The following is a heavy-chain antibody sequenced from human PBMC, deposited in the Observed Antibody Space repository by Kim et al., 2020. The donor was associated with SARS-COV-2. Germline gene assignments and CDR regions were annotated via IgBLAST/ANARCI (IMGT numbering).Heavy chain of an antibody. J-gene: IGHJ6*02. CDR2: IKSKSDGGTR. Sequence: GGSLRLSCAASGFTFSNAWMSWVRQAPGKGLEWVGRIKSKSDGGTRDYAAPVKGRFTISRDDSKNTLYLQMSGLKTEDTAVYYCTTDEPYYYDTSGSLIGGGHHHVWGQGTTVTVSS. V-gene: IGHV3-15*01. D-gene: IGHD3-22*01. CDR1: GFTFSNAW. CDR3: TTDEPYYYDTSGSLIGGGHHHV.